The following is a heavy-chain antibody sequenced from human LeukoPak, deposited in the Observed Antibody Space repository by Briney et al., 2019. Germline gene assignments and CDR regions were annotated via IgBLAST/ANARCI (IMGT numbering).Heavy chain of an antibody. D-gene: IGHD5-24*01. CDR1: GYTFTGYY. Sequence: ASVKVSCKASGYTFTGYYMHWLRQAPGQGLEWMGWINPNSGGTNYAQKFQGWVTMTRDTSISTAYMELSRLRSDDTAVYYCARAGSVEMTPLDYWGQGTLVTVSS. CDR3: ARAGSVEMTPLDY. V-gene: IGHV1-2*04. J-gene: IGHJ4*02. CDR2: INPNSGGT.